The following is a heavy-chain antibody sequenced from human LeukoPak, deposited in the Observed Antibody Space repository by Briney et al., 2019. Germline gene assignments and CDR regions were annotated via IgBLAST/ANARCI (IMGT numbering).Heavy chain of an antibody. CDR3: ARERGGGSGTYFFDF. CDR1: GFTFCNQL. CDR2: FWHDGSYY. D-gene: IGHD3-10*01. J-gene: IGHJ4*02. V-gene: IGHV3-33*01. Sequence: LRLSFWASGFTFCNQLCASVRQATAKGLERVPLFWHDGSYYFYADPVKGRFTISRDNSRNTLFLEMNSMKVEDTAVYFCARERGGGSGTYFFDFWGQGTLVPVP.